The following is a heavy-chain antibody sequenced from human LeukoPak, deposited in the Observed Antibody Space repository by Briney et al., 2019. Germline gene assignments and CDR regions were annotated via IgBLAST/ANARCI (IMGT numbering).Heavy chain of an antibody. J-gene: IGHJ4*02. D-gene: IGHD2-15*01. CDR1: GFTFSSYW. CDR2: INSDGSST. CDR3: AKQLGYCSDGSCYFPY. V-gene: IGHV3-74*01. Sequence: PGGSLRLSCAASGFTFSSYWMHRVRHAPGRGLVWVSRINSDGSSTSYADSVQGRFTISRDNSKSTLCLQMNSLRAEDTAVYYCAKQLGYCSDGSCYFPYWGQGTLVTVSS.